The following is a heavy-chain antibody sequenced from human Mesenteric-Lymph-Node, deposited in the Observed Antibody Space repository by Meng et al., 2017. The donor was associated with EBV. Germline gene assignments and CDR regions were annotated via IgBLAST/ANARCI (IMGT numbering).Heavy chain of an antibody. D-gene: IGHD3-3*01. CDR3: ASASDGYNFGIDR. CDR2: VYHSGTT. V-gene: IGHV4-4*02. Sequence: QVRLHVSAPGLVKPSGTLSRTCALSDDSTIGSTWWTWVRQPPGKGLEWIGEVYHSGTTNYNPSLKSRVTISVDKSENQFSLNLSSVTAADTAVYYCASASDGYNFGIDRWGQGTLVTVSS. CDR1: DDSTIGSTW. J-gene: IGHJ5*02.